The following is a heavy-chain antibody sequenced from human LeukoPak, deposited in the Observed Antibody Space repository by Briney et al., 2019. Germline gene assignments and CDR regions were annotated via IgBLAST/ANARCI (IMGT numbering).Heavy chain of an antibody. V-gene: IGHV4-59*01. D-gene: IGHD3-10*01. CDR2: IYYSGST. Sequence: PSETLSLTCAVYGGSFSGYYWSWIRQPPGKGLEWIGYIYYSGSTNYNPSLKSRVTVSVDTSKNQCSLKLSSVTTADTAVYYCARVGGMVRGVIRELGNQFDPWGQGTLVTVSS. J-gene: IGHJ5*02. CDR1: GGSFSGYY. CDR3: ARVGGMVRGVIRELGNQFDP.